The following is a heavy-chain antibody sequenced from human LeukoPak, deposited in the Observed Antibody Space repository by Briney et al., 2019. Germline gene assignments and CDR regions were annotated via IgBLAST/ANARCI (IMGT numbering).Heavy chain of an antibody. J-gene: IGHJ4*02. CDR2: IYSGGST. Sequence: GGSLRLSCAASGFTVSSNSMSWVRQAPGKGLEWVSVIYSGGSTYFADSVKGRFTISRDNSKNTVYLQMNSLRAEDTAVYYCARGYNYGSGSYPLDYWGQGTLVTVSS. CDR1: GFTVSSNS. V-gene: IGHV3-53*01. CDR3: ARGYNYGSGSYPLDY. D-gene: IGHD3-10*01.